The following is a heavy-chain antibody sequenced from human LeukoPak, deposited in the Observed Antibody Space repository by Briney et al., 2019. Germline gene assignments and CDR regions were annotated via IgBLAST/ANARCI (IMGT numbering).Heavy chain of an antibody. CDR1: GFSFSDSY. J-gene: IGHJ4*02. V-gene: IGHV3-11*05. Sequence: GGSLRLSCAASGFSFSDSYMTWIRQAPGKGPEWVSWISGSSSYTNYADSVKGRFTISRDNAKNSLYLQMNSLRDEDTAVYCCARVILKYYGSGPFDYSGQGILVTVSS. D-gene: IGHD3-10*01. CDR2: ISGSSSYT. CDR3: ARVILKYYGSGPFDY.